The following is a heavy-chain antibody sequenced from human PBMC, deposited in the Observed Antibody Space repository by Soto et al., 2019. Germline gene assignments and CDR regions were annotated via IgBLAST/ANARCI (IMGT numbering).Heavy chain of an antibody. CDR3: ARGIVGATRPFDY. CDR2: IYYSGST. Sequence: QVQLQESGPGLVKPSETLSLTCTVSGGSISSYYWSWIRQPPGKGLEWIGYIYYSGSTNYNPSLKSRVTISVDTSKNQFSLKLSSVTAADTTVYYCARGIVGATRPFDYWGQGTLVTVSS. CDR1: GGSISSYY. J-gene: IGHJ4*02. V-gene: IGHV4-59*01. D-gene: IGHD1-26*01.